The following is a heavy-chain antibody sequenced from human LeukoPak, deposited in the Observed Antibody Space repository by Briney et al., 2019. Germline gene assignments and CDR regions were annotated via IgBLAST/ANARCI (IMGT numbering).Heavy chain of an antibody. CDR1: GGSFSGYY. CDR3: ARLKATVSIHAYFDS. Sequence: SETLSLTCAVYGGSFSGYYWSWIRQPPGKGLEWIGYIDHSGSTNYNPSLKSRVSISSDTSRNQFSLELSSVTAADTAVYYRARLKATVSIHAYFDSWGQGTLVTVSS. D-gene: IGHD4-17*01. V-gene: IGHV4-59*01. CDR2: IDHSGST. J-gene: IGHJ4*02.